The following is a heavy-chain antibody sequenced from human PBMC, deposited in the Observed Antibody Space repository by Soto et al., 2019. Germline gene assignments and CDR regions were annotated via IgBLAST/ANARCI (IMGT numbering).Heavy chain of an antibody. J-gene: IGHJ6*02. CDR2: ISGSGGST. CDR1: GFTFPTYA. Sequence: EVQLLESGGDLVQPGGSLRLSCTATGFTFPTYAMSWVRQAPGKGLEWVSAISGSGGSTYYADSVKGRFTISRDNSKNTLYLQMNSLRAEDTAVYYCAKDVYSSSWYEVRYYYYGMDVWGQGTTVTVSS. CDR3: AKDVYSSSWYEVRYYYYGMDV. D-gene: IGHD6-13*01. V-gene: IGHV3-23*01.